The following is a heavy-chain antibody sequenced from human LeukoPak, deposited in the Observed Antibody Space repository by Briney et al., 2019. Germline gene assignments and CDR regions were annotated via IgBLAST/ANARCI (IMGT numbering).Heavy chain of an antibody. J-gene: IGHJ4*02. CDR1: GFTVSDHP. V-gene: IGHV3-48*02. Sequence: GGSLRLSCAVSGFTVSDHPMNWVRQAPGEGLEWVSHINSGSNDIWYADSVKGRFTISRDNARSSLYLQMNSLRDEDTAVYYCATDRDWAFDYWGQGTLVTVSS. CDR3: ATDRDWAFDY. CDR2: INSGSNDI. D-gene: IGHD3/OR15-3a*01.